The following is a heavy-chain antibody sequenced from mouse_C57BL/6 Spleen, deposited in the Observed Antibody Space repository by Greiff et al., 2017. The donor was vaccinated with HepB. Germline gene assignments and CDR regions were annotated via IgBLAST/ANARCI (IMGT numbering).Heavy chain of an antibody. V-gene: IGHV7-1*01. CDR2: SRNKANDYTT. D-gene: IGHD1-1*01. CDR1: GFTFSDFY. J-gene: IGHJ4*01. CDR3: ARDHHYYGSSTYYAMDY. Sequence: EVKLVESGGGLVQSGRSLRLSCATSGFTFSDFYMEWVRQAPGKGLEWIAASRNKANDYTTEYSASVKGRFIVSRDTSQSILYLQMNALRAEDTAIYYCARDHHYYGSSTYYAMDYWGQGTSVTVSS.